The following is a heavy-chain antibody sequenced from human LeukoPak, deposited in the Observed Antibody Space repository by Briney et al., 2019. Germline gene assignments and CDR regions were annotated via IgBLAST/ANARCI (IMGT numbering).Heavy chain of an antibody. CDR1: GGTFSSYA. J-gene: IGHJ3*02. CDR2: ITPIFGTA. V-gene: IGHV1-69*06. Sequence: ASVKVSCKASGGTFSSYAISWVRQAPGQGLEWMGGITPIFGTANYAQKFQGRVTITADKSTSTAYMELSSLRSEDTAVYYCARSGIAVGDAFDIWGQGTMVTVSS. D-gene: IGHD6-13*01. CDR3: ARSGIAVGDAFDI.